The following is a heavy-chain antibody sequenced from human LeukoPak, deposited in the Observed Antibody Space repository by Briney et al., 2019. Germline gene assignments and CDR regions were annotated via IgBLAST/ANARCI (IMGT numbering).Heavy chain of an antibody. J-gene: IGHJ4*02. D-gene: IGHD3-22*01. CDR2: ISYDGSNK. Sequence: PGGSLRLSCVVSGITLSNYGMSGLRRAPGEGLEWVAVISYDGSNKYYADPVRGRFTTSRDNSKNTLYLQMNSLRAEGTAVYYCARGGYYYDSSGPLDYWGQGTLVTVSS. CDR1: GITLSNYG. CDR3: ARGGYYYDSSGPLDY. V-gene: IGHV3-30*05.